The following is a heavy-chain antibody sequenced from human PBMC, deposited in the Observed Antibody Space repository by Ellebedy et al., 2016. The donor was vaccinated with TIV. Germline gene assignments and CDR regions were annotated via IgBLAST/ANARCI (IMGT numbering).Heavy chain of an antibody. J-gene: IGHJ4*02. V-gene: IGHV4-4*07. CDR3: AGGYSSGWTDY. CDR2: IHTSGSS. Sequence: MPSETLSLTCTVSGGSISNDYWSWIRQPAGKGLEWIGRIHTSGSSNYNPSLQSRVTMSVDTSKNQFSLKLSSVTAADTAVYYCAGGYSSGWTDYWGQGTLVTVSS. D-gene: IGHD6-19*01. CDR1: GGSISNDY.